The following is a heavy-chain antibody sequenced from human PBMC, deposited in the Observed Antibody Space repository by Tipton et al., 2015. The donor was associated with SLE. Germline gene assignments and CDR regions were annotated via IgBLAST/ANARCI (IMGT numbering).Heavy chain of an antibody. Sequence: QSGAEVKKPGASVKVSCKASGYTFTSYGISWVRQAPGQGLEWMGWISAYNGNTNYAQKLQGRVTMTTDTSTSTAYMELRSLRSDDTAVYYCATDMGEYSSSPGEGAFDIWGQGTMVTVSS. V-gene: IGHV1-18*01. CDR2: ISAYNGNT. J-gene: IGHJ3*02. CDR1: GYTFTSYG. D-gene: IGHD6-13*01. CDR3: ATDMGEYSSSPGEGAFDI.